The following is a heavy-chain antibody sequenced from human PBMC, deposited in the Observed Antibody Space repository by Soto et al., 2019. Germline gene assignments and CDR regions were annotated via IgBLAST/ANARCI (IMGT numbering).Heavy chain of an antibody. D-gene: IGHD6-13*01. V-gene: IGHV1-69*13. CDR3: GIAAAGYFQH. CDR1: GGTFSSYA. CDR2: IIPIFGTA. Sequence: ASVKVSCKASGGTFSSYAISWVRQAPGQGLEWMGGIIPIFGTANYAQKFQGRVTITADESTSTAYMELSSLRSEDTAVYYCGIAAAGYFQHWGQGTLVTVSS. J-gene: IGHJ1*01.